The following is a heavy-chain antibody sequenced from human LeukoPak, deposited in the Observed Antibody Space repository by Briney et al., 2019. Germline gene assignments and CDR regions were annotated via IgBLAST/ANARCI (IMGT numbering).Heavy chain of an antibody. Sequence: SETLSVTCTVSGGSISSYYWSWIRQPPGKGLEWIGYIYYSGSTNYNPSLKSRVTISVDTSKNQFSLKLSSVTAADTAVYYCARQYSSGWFTFDYWGQGTLVTVSS. V-gene: IGHV4-59*08. CDR1: GGSISSYY. J-gene: IGHJ4*02. CDR3: ARQYSSGWFTFDY. CDR2: IYYSGST. D-gene: IGHD6-19*01.